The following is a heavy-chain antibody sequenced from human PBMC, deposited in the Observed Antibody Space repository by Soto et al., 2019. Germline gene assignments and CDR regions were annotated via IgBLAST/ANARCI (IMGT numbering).Heavy chain of an antibody. V-gene: IGHV4-34*01. CDR3: ARGKGSKGRVGEIVVVPAATSWFDP. D-gene: IGHD2-2*01. CDR1: GGSFSGYY. J-gene: IGHJ5*02. CDR2: INHSGST. Sequence: SETLSLTCAVYGGSFSGYYWSWIRQPPGEGLEWIGEINHSGSTNYNPSLKSRVTISVDTSKNQFSLKLSSVTAADTAVYYCARGKGSKGRVGEIVVVPAATSWFDPWGQGTLVTVSS.